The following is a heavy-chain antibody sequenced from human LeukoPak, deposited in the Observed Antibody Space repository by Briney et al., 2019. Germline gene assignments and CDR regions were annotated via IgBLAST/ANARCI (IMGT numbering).Heavy chain of an antibody. J-gene: IGHJ4*02. CDR2: IYPGDSDT. Sequence: GESLKISCKGSGYSFTSSWIAGVRRMPGKGLEWMGMIYPGDSDTRYSPSFQGQVTISADKSISTAYLQWSSLKASDTAMYYCARHGTYYYEGTHWGQGTLVTVSS. D-gene: IGHD3-22*01. CDR3: ARHGTYYYEGTH. V-gene: IGHV5-51*01. CDR1: GYSFTSSW.